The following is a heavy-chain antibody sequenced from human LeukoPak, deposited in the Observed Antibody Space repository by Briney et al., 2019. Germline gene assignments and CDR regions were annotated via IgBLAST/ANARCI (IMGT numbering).Heavy chain of an antibody. CDR2: INPNSGGT. Sequence: GASVKVSCKATGYTFTGYYMHWVRQAPGQGLEWMARINPNSGGTNYAQKFQGRVTMTRDTSISTAYMELSRLRSDDTAVYYCARDRFGVVLPLYYYYYMDVWGKGTTVTVSS. D-gene: IGHD3-3*01. J-gene: IGHJ6*03. CDR1: GYTFTGYY. V-gene: IGHV1-2*06. CDR3: ARDRFGVVLPLYYYYYMDV.